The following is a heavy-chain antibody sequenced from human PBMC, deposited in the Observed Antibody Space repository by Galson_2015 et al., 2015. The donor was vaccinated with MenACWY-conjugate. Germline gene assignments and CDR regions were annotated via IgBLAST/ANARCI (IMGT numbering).Heavy chain of an antibody. V-gene: IGHV5-51*01. CDR3: ARLFNARPAYYYYYMDV. D-gene: IGHD3-3*01. CDR2: IYAGDSAI. Sequence: IIYAGDSAIRYSPSFQGHVTISADKSISTAYLQWSSLKASDTAIYYCARLFNARPAYYYYYMDVWGKGTTVTVSS. J-gene: IGHJ6*03.